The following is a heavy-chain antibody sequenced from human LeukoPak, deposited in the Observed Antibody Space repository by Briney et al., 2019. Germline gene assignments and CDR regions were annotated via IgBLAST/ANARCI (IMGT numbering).Heavy chain of an antibody. CDR2: INPNSGGT. CDR3: ARYGSGSPTDDYYYYGMDV. V-gene: IGHV1-2*02. Sequence: ASVKVSCKASGYTFTGYYMHWVRQAPGQGLEWMGWINPNSGGTNYAQKFQGGVTMTRDTSISTAYMELSRLRSDDTAVYYCARYGSGSPTDDYYYYGMDVWGQGTTVTVSS. D-gene: IGHD3-10*01. CDR1: GYTFTGYY. J-gene: IGHJ6*02.